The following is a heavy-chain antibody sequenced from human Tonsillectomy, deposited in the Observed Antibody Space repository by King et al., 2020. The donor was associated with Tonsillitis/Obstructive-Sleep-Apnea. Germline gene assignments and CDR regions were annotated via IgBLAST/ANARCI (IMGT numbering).Heavy chain of an antibody. CDR2: VNHSGST. V-gene: IGHV4-34*01. Sequence: VQLQQWGAGLLKPSETLSLTCAVYGGSFSGYYWSGIRQPPGKGLEWIGEVNHSGSTNYNPSLKSLVTISIDTSKNQSSLNLRSVTAADTAVYYCARGFYYYYMDVWGEGTTVTVSS. J-gene: IGHJ6*03. CDR3: ARGFYYYYMDV. CDR1: GGSFSGYY.